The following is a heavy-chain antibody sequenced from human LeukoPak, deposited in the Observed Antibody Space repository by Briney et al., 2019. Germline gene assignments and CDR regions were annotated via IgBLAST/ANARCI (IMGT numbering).Heavy chain of an antibody. CDR3: ARGLSLQYQLLSSAFFDY. Sequence: KSSETLSLTCAVYGGSFSGYYWSWIRQPPGKGLEWIGEINHSGSTNYNPSLKSRVTISVDTSKNQFSLKLSSVTAADTAVYYCARGLSLQYQLLSSAFFDYWGQGTLVTVSS. J-gene: IGHJ4*02. V-gene: IGHV4-34*01. D-gene: IGHD2-2*01. CDR1: GGSFSGYY. CDR2: INHSGST.